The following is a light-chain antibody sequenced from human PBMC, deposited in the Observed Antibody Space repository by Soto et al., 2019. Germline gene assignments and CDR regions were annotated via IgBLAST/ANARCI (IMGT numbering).Light chain of an antibody. CDR2: GAS. CDR3: KQYGSSPT. Sequence: EIVLTQSPGTLSLSPGERATLSCRASQSVSSSYLAWYQQKPGQAPRLLIYGASSRATGIPDRFSGSGSGTDFTLTISRLEPEDFAVYYGKQYGSSPTFGGGTKVEIK. V-gene: IGKV3-20*01. CDR1: QSVSSSY. J-gene: IGKJ4*01.